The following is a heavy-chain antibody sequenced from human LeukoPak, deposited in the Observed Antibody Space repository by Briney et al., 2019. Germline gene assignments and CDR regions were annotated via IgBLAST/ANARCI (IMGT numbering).Heavy chain of an antibody. J-gene: IGHJ4*02. CDR3: VGWGSVES. CDR2: ISSSSSTV. Sequence: GGSLRLSCAGGFTFSDYSMNWIRQAPGKGLEWVSYISSSSSTVYYTDSVKGRFTISRDNAKRSLYLQMNSMKAEDTAVYYCVGWGSVESWGQGTLVTVSS. CDR1: GFTFSDYS. D-gene: IGHD3-10*01. V-gene: IGHV3-48*01.